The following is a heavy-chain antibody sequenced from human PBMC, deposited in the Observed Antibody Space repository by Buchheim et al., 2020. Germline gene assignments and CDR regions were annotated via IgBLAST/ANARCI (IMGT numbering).Heavy chain of an antibody. CDR2: IHHSGST. CDR1: GGSISSSYW. D-gene: IGHD6-19*01. CDR3: ASLPQREVAGRHYYFDY. J-gene: IGHJ4*02. V-gene: IGHV4-4*02. Sequence: QVQLQESGPGLVKPSGTLSLTCAVSGGSISSSYWWSWVRQPPGKGLEWIGEIHHSGSTSYSPSLKSRVAISIDKSRNVFSLNLSSVTAADTAVYYCASLPQREVAGRHYYFDYWGQGTL.